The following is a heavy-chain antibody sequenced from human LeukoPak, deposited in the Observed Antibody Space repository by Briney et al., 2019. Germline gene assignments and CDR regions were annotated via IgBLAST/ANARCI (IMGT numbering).Heavy chain of an antibody. J-gene: IGHJ3*02. D-gene: IGHD3-22*01. CDR1: EFSVISFL. V-gene: IGHV3-7*01. Sequence: GGSLRVYSAPSEFSVISFLLSLVRQAPGKGGECVANIKQGGSERYYLDCVKGQFTISRDNDKKSLYLQMNSLRDEDTAVYHCDHSGDSSGYFSYAFVIWGQGTMVTVSS. CDR3: DHSGDSSGYFSYAFVI. CDR2: IKQGGSER.